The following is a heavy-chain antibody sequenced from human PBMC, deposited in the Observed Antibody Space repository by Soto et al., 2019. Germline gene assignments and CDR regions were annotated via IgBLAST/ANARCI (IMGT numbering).Heavy chain of an antibody. D-gene: IGHD1-26*01. CDR2: INGRGDIT. CDR3: AKGEVT. CDR1: GFTFRNYV. V-gene: IGHV3-23*01. Sequence: AESLRLSFNTSGFTFRNYVMSWVRQAPGKGLEWVSGINGRGDITYYADSVKGRFTTSRDNSKNTLYLQMNSLRAEDTAVYYCAKGEVTWGQGP. J-gene: IGHJ5*02.